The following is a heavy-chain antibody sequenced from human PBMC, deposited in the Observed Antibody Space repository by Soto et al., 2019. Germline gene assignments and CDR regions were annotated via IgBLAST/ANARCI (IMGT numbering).Heavy chain of an antibody. V-gene: IGHV4-30-2*01. Sequence: SETLSLTCAVSGGSISSGGYSWSWIRQPPGKGLEWIGYIYHSGSTYYNPSLKSRVTISVDRSKNQFSLKLSSVTAADTAVYYCARTPFCGGDCYFFDYWGQGTLVTVS. J-gene: IGHJ4*02. CDR1: GGSISSGGYS. D-gene: IGHD2-21*02. CDR3: ARTPFCGGDCYFFDY. CDR2: IYHSGST.